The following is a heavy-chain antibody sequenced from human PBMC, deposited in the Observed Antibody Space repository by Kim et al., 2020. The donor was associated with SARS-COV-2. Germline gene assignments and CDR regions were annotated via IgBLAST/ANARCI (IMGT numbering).Heavy chain of an antibody. J-gene: IGHJ6*02. Sequence: SVKVSCKASGGTFSSYAISWVRQAPGQGLEWMGRIIPILGIANYAQKFQGRVTITADKSTSTAYMELSSLRSEDTAVYYCARAEARSGWYHHSYGMDVWGQGTPVTVSS. CDR3: ARAEARSGWYHHSYGMDV. D-gene: IGHD6-19*01. CDR2: IIPILGIA. V-gene: IGHV1-69*04. CDR1: GGTFSSYA.